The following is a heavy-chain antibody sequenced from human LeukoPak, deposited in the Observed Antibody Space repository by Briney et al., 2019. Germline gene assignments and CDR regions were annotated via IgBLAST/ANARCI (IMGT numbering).Heavy chain of an antibody. V-gene: IGHV3-74*01. CDR3: VRDGEGTIPYDS. Sequence: GGSLRLSCAASGFTFSSSWMHWVRQAPGKGLEWVSNINPDGSRTSHADSVRGRLIISRDNAKITLYLQMNTLRDEDTALYYCVRDGEGTIPYDSWGQGTLVTVSS. J-gene: IGHJ4*02. CDR2: INPDGSRT. D-gene: IGHD1-7*01. CDR1: GFTFSSSW.